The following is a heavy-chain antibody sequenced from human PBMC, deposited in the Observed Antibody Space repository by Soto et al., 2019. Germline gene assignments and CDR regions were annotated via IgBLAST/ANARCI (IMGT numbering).Heavy chain of an antibody. Sequence: EVQLVESGGGLVQPGGSLKLSCAASGFTFSGSAMHWVRQASGKGLEWVGRIRSKANSYATAYAASVKGRFTISRDDSNNTAYLQMNSLKTEDTAVYYCTTGGDYYYYYMDVWGKGTTVTVSS. CDR2: IRSKANSYAT. J-gene: IGHJ6*03. CDR3: TTGGDYYYYYMDV. D-gene: IGHD3-10*01. CDR1: GFTFSGSA. V-gene: IGHV3-73*01.